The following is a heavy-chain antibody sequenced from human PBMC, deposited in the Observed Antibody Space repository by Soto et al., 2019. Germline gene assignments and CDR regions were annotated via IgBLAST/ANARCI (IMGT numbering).Heavy chain of an antibody. CDR3: ARVAGSMVRGPSAYFDY. J-gene: IGHJ4*02. D-gene: IGHD3-10*01. Sequence: PSETLSLTCTVSGGSISGYYWSWIRQPPGKGLEWIGYIYYSGSTNYNPSLKSRVTISVDTSKNQFSLKLSSVTAADTAVYYCARVAGSMVRGPSAYFDYWGQGTLVTVSS. CDR1: GGSISGYY. CDR2: IYYSGST. V-gene: IGHV4-59*01.